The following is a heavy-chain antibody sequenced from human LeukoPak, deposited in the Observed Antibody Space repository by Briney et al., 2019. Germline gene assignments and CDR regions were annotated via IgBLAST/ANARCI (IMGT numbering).Heavy chain of an antibody. J-gene: IGHJ4*02. CDR3: ARGPSGYHNT. V-gene: IGHV3-30*14. Sequence: GGSLRLACAASGFTFSSYAMHWVRQAPGKGLEWVAVISYDGSNKYYADSVKGRFTISRDNSKNTLYLQMNSLRAEDTAVYYCARGPSGYHNTGGQGTLVTVSS. CDR1: GFTFSSYA. CDR2: ISYDGSNK. D-gene: IGHD5-12*01.